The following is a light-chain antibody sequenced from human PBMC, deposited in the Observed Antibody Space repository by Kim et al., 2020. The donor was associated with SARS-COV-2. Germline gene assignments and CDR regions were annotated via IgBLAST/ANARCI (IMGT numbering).Light chain of an antibody. CDR1: QSISSNY. CDR2: GAS. V-gene: IGKV3-20*01. J-gene: IGKJ1*01. CDR3: QQYGSLPWT. Sequence: EIVLTQPPGTLSLSPGERATFSCRASQSISSNYLAWYQQKPGQAPRLLIYGASNRATGTPDRFSGSGSGTDFTLTISRLEPEDFAVYYCQQYGSLPWTFGQGTKVDIK.